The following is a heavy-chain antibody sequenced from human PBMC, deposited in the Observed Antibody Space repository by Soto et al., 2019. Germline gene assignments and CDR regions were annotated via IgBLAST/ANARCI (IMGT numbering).Heavy chain of an antibody. CDR1: GYTFSSYG. CDR2: ISAYNGNT. D-gene: IGHD1-7*01. CDR3: ARDHEELMRDP. J-gene: IGHJ5*02. Sequence: ASVKVSCKTSGYTFSSYGISWVRQAPGQGLEWMGWISAYNGNTNYAQKLQGRVTMTTDTSTSTAYMELRSLRSDDTAVYYCARDHEELMRDPWGQGTLVTVSS. V-gene: IGHV1-18*01.